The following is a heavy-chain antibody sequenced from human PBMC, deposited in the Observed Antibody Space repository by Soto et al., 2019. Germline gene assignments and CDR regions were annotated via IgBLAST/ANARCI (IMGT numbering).Heavy chain of an antibody. CDR1: GGSFDNYY. CDR3: VRSSGWSLFYGMDV. D-gene: IGHD6-19*01. V-gene: IGHV4-34*01. Sequence: SETLSLTCAVFGGSFDNYYCTCVRHTPLQWLEWIVQIDHRGGTNYSPSLNSRVTISVDTPKNQFSLNIRSVTAADTAVYYCVRSSGWSLFYGMDVWGQGTTVTVSS. CDR2: IDHRGGT. J-gene: IGHJ6*02.